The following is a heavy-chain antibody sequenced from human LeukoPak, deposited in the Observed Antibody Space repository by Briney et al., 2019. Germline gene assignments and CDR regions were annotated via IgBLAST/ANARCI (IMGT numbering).Heavy chain of an antibody. CDR1: GFTFSSYW. J-gene: IGHJ4*02. D-gene: IGHD6-19*01. CDR2: IKSDDSST. Sequence: GGSLRLSCAASGFTFSSYWMHWVRQAPGKGLVWVSRIKSDDSSTDYADSVKGRFTISRDNAKKSLDLQMNSLRAEDTAFYYCAKVRGTYSSGYFFDYWGQGTLVTVSS. CDR3: AKVRGTYSSGYFFDY. V-gene: IGHV3-74*01.